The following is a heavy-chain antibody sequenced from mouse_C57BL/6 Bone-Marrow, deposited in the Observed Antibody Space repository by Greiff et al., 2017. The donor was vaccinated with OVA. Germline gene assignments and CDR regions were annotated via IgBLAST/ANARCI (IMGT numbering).Heavy chain of an antibody. CDR3: ARHESQLSYYAMDY. V-gene: IGHV1-62-2*01. CDR2: FYPGGGSI. J-gene: IGHJ4*01. Sequence: VQLQQSGAELVKPGASVKLSCKASGYTFTEYTIHWVKQRSGQGLEWIGWFYPGGGSIKYTEKFKDKATLTVDKASSTAYMELSRLTSEDSAVYFCARHESQLSYYAMDYWGQGASVTVSS. CDR1: GYTFTEYT. D-gene: IGHD4-1*02.